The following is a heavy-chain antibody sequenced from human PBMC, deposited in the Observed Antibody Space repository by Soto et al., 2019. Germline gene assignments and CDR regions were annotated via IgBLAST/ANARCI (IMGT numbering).Heavy chain of an antibody. J-gene: IGHJ4*02. Sequence: GSLRLSCEAAGFTFSSYAMSWVRQAPGKGLEWVSGISGSGSSTYYADSVKGRFTISRDNPKNTLYLQMNSLRAEDTAVYYCAKRDSSGWTPRADYWGQGTLVTVSS. CDR3: AKRDSSGWTPRADY. CDR1: GFTFSSYA. V-gene: IGHV3-23*01. D-gene: IGHD6-19*01. CDR2: ISGSGSST.